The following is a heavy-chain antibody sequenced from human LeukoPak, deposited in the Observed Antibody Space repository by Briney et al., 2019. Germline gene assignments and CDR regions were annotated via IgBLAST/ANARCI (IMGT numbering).Heavy chain of an antibody. CDR1: GVSISSGSNY. CDR3: ARSDGYGLVGI. D-gene: IGHD3-10*01. Sequence: SETLSLTCSVSGVSISSGSNYWGWIRQPPGKTLEWIGSIYSRGNTYYNPSLKSRIIILIDTAKNHFSLNLSSVTAADTAVYYCARSDGYGLVGIWGQGTMVTVSS. V-gene: IGHV4-39*07. J-gene: IGHJ3*02. CDR2: IYSRGNT.